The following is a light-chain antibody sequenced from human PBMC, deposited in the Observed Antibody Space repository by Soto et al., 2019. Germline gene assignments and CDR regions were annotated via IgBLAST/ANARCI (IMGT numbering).Light chain of an antibody. J-gene: IGKJ1*01. CDR1: QSVSSSY. CDR2: GAS. V-gene: IGKV3-20*01. Sequence: EIVLTQSPATLSLSPGERATLSCRASQSVSSSYLAGYQQKPGEPPRLLIYGASSRATGIPYRFSGSRSGKDLTLTISRLQPDDVAVYYCQQYGSSQWTFGQGTKVEIK. CDR3: QQYGSSQWT.